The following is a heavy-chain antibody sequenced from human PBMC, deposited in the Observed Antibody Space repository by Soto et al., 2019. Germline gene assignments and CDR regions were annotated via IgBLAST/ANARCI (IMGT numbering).Heavy chain of an antibody. V-gene: IGHV4-59*01. CDR1: GGSISSYY. CDR3: ARVLTTVTRVGRYYYYYYMDV. Sequence: TLSLACTVSGGSISSYYWSWIRQPPGKGLEWIGYIYYSGSTNYNPSLKSRVTISVDTSKNQFSLKLSSVTAADTAVYYCARVLTTVTRVGRYYYYYYMDVWGKGTTVTVSS. J-gene: IGHJ6*03. D-gene: IGHD4-17*01. CDR2: IYYSGST.